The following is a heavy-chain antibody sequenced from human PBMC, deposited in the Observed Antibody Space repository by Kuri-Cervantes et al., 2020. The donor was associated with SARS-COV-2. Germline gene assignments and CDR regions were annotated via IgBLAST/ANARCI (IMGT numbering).Heavy chain of an antibody. J-gene: IGHJ4*02. D-gene: IGHD6-13*01. V-gene: IGHV3-21*05. CDR1: GFTFSSYS. Sequence: GESLKISCAASGFTFSSYSMNWVRQAPGKGLEWVSYISSSSSYTNYADSVKGRFTISRDNAKNSLYLQMTILRAEDTAVYYCARGLRGSSWYDYWGQGTLVTVYS. CDR3: ARGLRGSSWYDY. CDR2: ISSSSSYT.